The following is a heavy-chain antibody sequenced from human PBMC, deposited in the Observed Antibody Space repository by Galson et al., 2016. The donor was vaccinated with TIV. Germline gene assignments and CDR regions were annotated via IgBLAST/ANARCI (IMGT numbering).Heavy chain of an antibody. Sequence: SLRLSCAASGFTVTDNYINWVRQAPGKGLEWVSVIYRGDGTHYADSVKGRFTVSRDNSKNTLYLQMSSLRTDDTAVYYCARDRRYCGNECYLHYYYGMDVWGQGTTVTVSS. D-gene: IGHD2-21*01. CDR2: IYRGDGT. CDR1: GFTVTDNY. J-gene: IGHJ6*02. CDR3: ARDRRYCGNECYLHYYYGMDV. V-gene: IGHV3-66*02.